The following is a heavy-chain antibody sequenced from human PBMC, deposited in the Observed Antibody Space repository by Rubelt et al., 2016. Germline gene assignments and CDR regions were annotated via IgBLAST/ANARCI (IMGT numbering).Heavy chain of an antibody. CDR2: IYHSGST. J-gene: IGHJ4*02. CDR1: GGSISSTNYY. CDR3: ARTGPSTSSIY. D-gene: IGHD6-6*01. V-gene: IGHV4-39*07. Sequence: QLQLQESGPGLVKPSETLSLTCTVSGGSISSTNYYWGWIRQPPGKGLEWLGSIYHSGSTYYNPSLKSRVTISADTSKNQFSLKLSSVTAADTAVYYCARTGPSTSSIYWGQGTLVTVSS.